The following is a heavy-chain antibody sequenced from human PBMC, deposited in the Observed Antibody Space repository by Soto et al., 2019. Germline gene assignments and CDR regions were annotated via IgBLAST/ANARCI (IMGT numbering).Heavy chain of an antibody. CDR1: GASVSDGY. CDR2: MYFGGSF. D-gene: IGHD3-22*01. CDR3: ERSYYDTTGFAVDP. Sequence: SETLSLTCTVSGASVSDGYWSWSLQPPWKGLEWIGFMYFGGSFNYNPSLTSRVTLSVETSKNQFYMRVTAVTAADTAGYYGERSYYDTTGFAVDPWGQGTLVTVSS. J-gene: IGHJ5*02. V-gene: IGHV4-59*02.